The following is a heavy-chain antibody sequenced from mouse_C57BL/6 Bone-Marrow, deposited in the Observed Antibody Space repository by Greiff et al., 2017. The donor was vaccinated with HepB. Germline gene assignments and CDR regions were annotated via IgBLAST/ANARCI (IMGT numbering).Heavy chain of an antibody. D-gene: IGHD1-1*01. CDR1: GFTFSDFY. V-gene: IGHV7-1*01. CDR3: ARDAGYYGSGDYWYFDV. J-gene: IGHJ1*03. Sequence: EVKLVESGGGLVQSGRSLRLSCATSGFTFSDFYMEWVRQAPGKGLEWIAASRNKANDYTTEYSASVKGRFIVSRDTSQSILYLQMKALRAEDTAIYYCARDAGYYGSGDYWYFDVWGTGTTVTVSS. CDR2: SRNKANDYTT.